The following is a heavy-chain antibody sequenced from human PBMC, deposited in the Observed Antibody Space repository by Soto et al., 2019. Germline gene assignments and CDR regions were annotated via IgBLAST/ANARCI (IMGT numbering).Heavy chain of an antibody. CDR1: GYSFTSHW. Sequence: GESLKISCKGSGYSFTSHWISWVRQMPGKGLEWMGRIDPSDSYTNYSPSFQGHVTISADKSISTAYLQWSSLKASDTAMYYCARGSSGYYWYFDYWGQGTLVTVSS. J-gene: IGHJ4*02. V-gene: IGHV5-10-1*01. CDR3: ARGSSGYYWYFDY. D-gene: IGHD3-22*01. CDR2: IDPSDSYT.